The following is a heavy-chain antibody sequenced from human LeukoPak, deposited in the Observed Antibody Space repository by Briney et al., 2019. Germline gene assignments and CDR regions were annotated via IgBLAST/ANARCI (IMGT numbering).Heavy chain of an antibody. D-gene: IGHD6-13*01. CDR1: GFTFSSYS. Sequence: GGSLRLSCAASGFTFSSYSMKWVRQAPGKGLEWVSSISSSSSYIYYADSVKGRFTISRDNAKNSLYLQMNSLRAEDTAVYYCASSWYSSSWYSSYWGQGTLVTVSS. CDR3: ASSWYSSSWYSSY. J-gene: IGHJ4*02. CDR2: ISSSSSYI. V-gene: IGHV3-21*01.